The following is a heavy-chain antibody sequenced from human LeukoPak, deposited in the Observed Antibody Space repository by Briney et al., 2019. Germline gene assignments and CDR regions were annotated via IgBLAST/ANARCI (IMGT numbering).Heavy chain of an antibody. CDR2: IYYSGST. V-gene: IGHV4-39*07. J-gene: IGHJ5*02. CDR3: AREISDTRWNTFDP. CDR1: GGSISSYY. Sequence: PSETLSLTCTVSGGSISSYYWGWIRQPPGKGLEWIGSIYYSGSTYYNPSLKSRVTISVDTSKNQFSLKLSSVTAADTAVYYCAREISDTRWNTFDPWGQGTLVTVSS. D-gene: IGHD1/OR15-1a*01.